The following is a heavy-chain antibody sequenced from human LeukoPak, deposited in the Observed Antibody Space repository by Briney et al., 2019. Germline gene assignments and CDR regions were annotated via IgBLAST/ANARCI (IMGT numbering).Heavy chain of an antibody. CDR3: ASPWWYSSGQDAFDI. Sequence: PGGSLRLSCAASGFTFSSYAMSWVRQAPGKGLEWVSAISGSGGSTYYADSVKGRFTISRDNSKNTLYLQMNSLRAEDTAVYYCASPWWYSSGQDAFDIWGQGTMVTVSS. CDR1: GFTFSSYA. CDR2: ISGSGGST. J-gene: IGHJ3*02. D-gene: IGHD6-19*01. V-gene: IGHV3-23*01.